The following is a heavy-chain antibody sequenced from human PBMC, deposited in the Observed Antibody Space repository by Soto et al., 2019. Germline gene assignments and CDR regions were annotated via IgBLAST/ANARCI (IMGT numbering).Heavy chain of an antibody. Sequence: SETLSLTCAVYGGSFSGYYWSWIRQPPGKGLEWIGEINHSGSTNYNPSLKSRVTISVATSKNQFSLKLSSVTAADTAVYYCARQGPYYYYYMDVWGKGTTVTVSS. CDR1: GGSFSGYY. CDR2: INHSGST. J-gene: IGHJ6*03. CDR3: ARQGPYYYYYMDV. V-gene: IGHV4-34*01.